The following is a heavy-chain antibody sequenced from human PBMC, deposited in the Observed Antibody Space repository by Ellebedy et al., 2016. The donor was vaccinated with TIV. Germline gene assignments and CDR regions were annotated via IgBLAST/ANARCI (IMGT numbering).Heavy chain of an antibody. J-gene: IGHJ3*01. D-gene: IGHD4-23*01. CDR3: ARGGGFLFDV. CDR1: GFTFSRYW. Sequence: PGGSLRLSCATSGFTFSRYWMAWLRQAPGKGLEYVAHIKFDNIEKYYVDSVKGRFTIARDNVENSAYLQMNSLRAEDTAVYYCARGGGFLFDVWGQGTMVTVSS. CDR2: IKFDNIEK. V-gene: IGHV3-7*04.